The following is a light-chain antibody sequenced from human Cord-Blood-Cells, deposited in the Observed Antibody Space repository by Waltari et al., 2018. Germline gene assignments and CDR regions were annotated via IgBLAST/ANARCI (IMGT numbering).Light chain of an antibody. CDR1: RSDAGGDNY. CDR2: DVS. CDR3: CSYAGSYTYV. Sequence: QSARTQPRSVSGSRGHSVTISCTGPRSDAGGDNYVSWYQQHPGKAPKLMIYDVSKRPSGVPDRFSGSKSGNTASLTISGLQAEDEADYYCCSYAGSYTYVFGTGTKVTVL. J-gene: IGLJ1*01. V-gene: IGLV2-11*01.